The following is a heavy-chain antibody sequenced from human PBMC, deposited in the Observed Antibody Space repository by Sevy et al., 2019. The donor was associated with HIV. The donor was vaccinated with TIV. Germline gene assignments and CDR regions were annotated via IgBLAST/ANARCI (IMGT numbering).Heavy chain of an antibody. CDR2: IRSKTYGGTT. V-gene: IGHV3-49*03. J-gene: IGHJ3*01. CDR1: GFTFGDYA. D-gene: IGHD2-15*01. CDR3: SREGSDGTVVQPDAFDF. Sequence: GGSLRLSCTASGFTFGDYAMSWFRQAPGKGLEWVGFIRSKTYGGTTEYAASMKGRFTISRDDSKSIAYLQMNSLKTEYTAVYYCSREGSDGTVVQPDAFDFWGQGTMVTVSS.